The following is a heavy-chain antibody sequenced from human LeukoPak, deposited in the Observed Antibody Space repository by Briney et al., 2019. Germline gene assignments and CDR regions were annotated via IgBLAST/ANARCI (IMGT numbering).Heavy chain of an antibody. CDR2: IFYSGMT. CDR1: GGSISSYY. V-gene: IGHV4-59*01. J-gene: IGHJ6*02. D-gene: IGHD3-9*01. CDR3: ARVVNYEILAVNPYDYDDVDV. Sequence: SETLSLTCTVSGGSISSYYWSWIRQPPGKGLEWIGNIFYSGMTNYSPSLKSRVTISVDTSKKQFSLKLRSVTAADTAVYYCARVVNYEILAVNPYDYDDVDVWGQGTTVTVSS.